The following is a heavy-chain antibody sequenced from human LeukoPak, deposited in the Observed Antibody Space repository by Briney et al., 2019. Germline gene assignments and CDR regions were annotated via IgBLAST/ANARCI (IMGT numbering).Heavy chain of an antibody. CDR2: ISGSGGST. D-gene: IGHD3-22*01. J-gene: IGHJ4*02. Sequence: PGGSLRLSCAASGFTFSSYAMSWVRQAPGKGLEWVSAISGSGGSTYYADSVKGRFTISRDNSKNTLYLQMNSLRAEDTAVYYCARNYYDSSAYYYFDYWGQGTLVIVSS. V-gene: IGHV3-23*01. CDR3: ARNYYDSSAYYYFDY. CDR1: GFTFSSYA.